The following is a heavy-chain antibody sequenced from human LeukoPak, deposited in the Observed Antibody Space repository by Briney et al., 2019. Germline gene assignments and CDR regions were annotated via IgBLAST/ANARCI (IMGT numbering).Heavy chain of an antibody. CDR3: ARDLEHIVVVTAGSYYYYGMDV. Sequence: GGSLILSCAASGFTFSSYSMNWVRQAPGKGLEWVSSISSSSSYIYYADSVKGRFTISRDNAKNSLYLQMNSLRAEDTAVYYCARDLEHIVVVTAGSYYYYGMDVWGQGTTVTVSS. CDR1: GFTFSSYS. D-gene: IGHD2-21*02. J-gene: IGHJ6*02. V-gene: IGHV3-21*01. CDR2: ISSSSSYI.